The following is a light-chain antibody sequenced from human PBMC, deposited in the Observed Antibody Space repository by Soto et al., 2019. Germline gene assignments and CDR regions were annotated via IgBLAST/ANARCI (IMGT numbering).Light chain of an antibody. J-gene: IGLJ2*01. V-gene: IGLV2-14*01. CDR1: SSDVGGHNF. CDR3: NSYTSAFTWV. CDR2: EVT. Sequence: QSALTQPASVSGSPGQSITISCTGTSSDVGGHNFVSWYQQHPGKAPKLVIYEVTNRTSGVSDRFSGSKSGNTASLTISGLQAEYEDDYYCNSYTSAFTWVFGGGTKVTVL.